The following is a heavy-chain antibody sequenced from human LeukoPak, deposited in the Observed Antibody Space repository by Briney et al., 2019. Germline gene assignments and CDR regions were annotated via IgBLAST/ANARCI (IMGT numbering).Heavy chain of an antibody. CDR1: GYRFTSYG. CDR2: ININTGGT. V-gene: IGHV1-2*02. Sequence: ASVKVSCKASGYRFTSYGITWVRQAPGQGLEWMGWININTGGTNYAQKFQGRVTLTRDTSITTAYMEMSSLRSDDTAVYYCARDRPGYSSWFDPWGQGTPVTVSS. D-gene: IGHD6-19*01. J-gene: IGHJ5*02. CDR3: ARDRPGYSSWFDP.